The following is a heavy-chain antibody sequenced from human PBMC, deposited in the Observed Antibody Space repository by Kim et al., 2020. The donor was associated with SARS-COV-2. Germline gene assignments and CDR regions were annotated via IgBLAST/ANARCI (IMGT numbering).Heavy chain of an antibody. CDR2: ISGSGGST. V-gene: IGHV3-23*01. Sequence: GGSLRLSCAASGFTFSNYAMNWVRQAPGKGLEWVSAISGSGGSTYYADSVKGRFTISRDNSKNTLYLQMNSLRAEDTAVYYCEKDPYYDCWSGYYFDYWGQGTLVTVSS. CDR1: GFTFSNYA. CDR3: EKDPYYDCWSGYYFDY. D-gene: IGHD3-3*01. J-gene: IGHJ4*02.